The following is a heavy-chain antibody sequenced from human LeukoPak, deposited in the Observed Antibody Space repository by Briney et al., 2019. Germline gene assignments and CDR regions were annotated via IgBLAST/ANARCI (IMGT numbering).Heavy chain of an antibody. V-gene: IGHV3-21*01. Sequence: GGSLRLSCAASGFTFSSYSMNWVRQAPGKGLEWVSSISSSSSYIYYADSVKGRFTISRDNAKNSLYLQMNSLRAEDTAVYYCARALKYCSSTSCYTRVFDYWGQGTLVTASS. CDR3: ARALKYCSSTSCYTRVFDY. CDR1: GFTFSSYS. CDR2: ISSSSSYI. J-gene: IGHJ4*02. D-gene: IGHD2-2*02.